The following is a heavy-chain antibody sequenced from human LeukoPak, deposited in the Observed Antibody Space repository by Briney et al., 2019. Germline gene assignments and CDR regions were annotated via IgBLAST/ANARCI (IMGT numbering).Heavy chain of an antibody. CDR3: ARDYDSSGYYPNWFDP. V-gene: IGHV4-59*11. Sequence: PSETLSLTCTVSGGSISRHYWSWIRQPPGKGLEWIGYIYYSGSTNYNPSLKSRVTISVDTSKNQFSLKLSSVTAADTAVYYCARDYDSSGYYPNWFDPWGQGTLVTVSS. J-gene: IGHJ5*02. CDR2: IYYSGST. CDR1: GGSISRHY. D-gene: IGHD3-22*01.